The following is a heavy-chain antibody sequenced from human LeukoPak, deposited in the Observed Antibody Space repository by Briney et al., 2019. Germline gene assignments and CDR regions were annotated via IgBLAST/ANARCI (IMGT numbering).Heavy chain of an antibody. J-gene: IGHJ4*02. CDR2: IYYSGST. D-gene: IGHD3-9*01. V-gene: IGHV4-59*12. Sequence: SETPSLTCTVSGGSISGYYWSWIRQPPGKGLEWIGYIYYSGSTNYNPSLKSRLTMSVDTSKHQFSLRLSSVTAADTAVYYCARDHDWYYFDYWGQGTLVTVSS. CDR1: GGSISGYY. CDR3: ARDHDWYYFDY.